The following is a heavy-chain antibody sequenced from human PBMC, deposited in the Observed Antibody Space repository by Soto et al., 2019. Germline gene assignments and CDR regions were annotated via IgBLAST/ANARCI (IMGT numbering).Heavy chain of an antibody. D-gene: IGHD5-12*01. V-gene: IGHV4-34*01. CDR3: ASGQEGVVDTR. J-gene: IGHJ4*02. CDR1: GGSLSGYY. CDR2: IKDGGST. Sequence: QVQLQQWGAGLLKPSETLSLTCAVNGGSLSGYYWSWIRQPPGKGLEWIGEIKDGGSTNYSPSLKSRAPLPEDTPHIRFSLRLPSVPAADTAVHHCASGQEGVVDTRWDQGTLVTVSS.